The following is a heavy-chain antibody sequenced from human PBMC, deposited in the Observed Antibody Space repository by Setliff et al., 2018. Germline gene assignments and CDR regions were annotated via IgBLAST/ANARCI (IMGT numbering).Heavy chain of an antibody. D-gene: IGHD3-22*01. CDR1: GFGFSSYA. J-gene: IGHJ4*02. CDR3: AREGGSSGYCGYFDY. Sequence: GGSLRLSCAASGFGFSSYAMNWVRQAPGKGLQWVSNINAGGYNTYYADSVKGRFAISRGNSKNTLYLQMNGLTADDTAVYYCAREGGSSGYCGYFDYWGQGTLVTVSS. CDR2: INAGGYNT. V-gene: IGHV3-23*01.